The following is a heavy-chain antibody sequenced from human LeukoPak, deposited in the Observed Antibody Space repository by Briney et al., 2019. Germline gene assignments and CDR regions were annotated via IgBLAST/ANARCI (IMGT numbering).Heavy chain of an antibody. CDR1: GGSPSSSIW. J-gene: IGHJ4*02. CDR3: AGRWALTGEPN. Sequence: SGTLSLTCAVSGGSPSSSIWWTWVRQPPGKRLEWIGEISNRESTNYNSSLKSRVTISIDESRDQSSLTLNSVTAADTAVYYCAGRWALTGEPNWGQGTLVTVSS. CDR2: ISNREST. V-gene: IGHV4-4*02. D-gene: IGHD7-27*01.